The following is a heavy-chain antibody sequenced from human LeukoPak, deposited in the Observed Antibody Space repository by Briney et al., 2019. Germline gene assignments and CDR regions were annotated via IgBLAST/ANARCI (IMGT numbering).Heavy chain of an antibody. D-gene: IGHD3-10*01. Sequence: PSETLSLTCTVSGGSISSYYWSWIRQPAGKGLEWIGRIYTSGSTNYNPSLKSRVTMSVDTSKNQFSLKLSSVTAADTAVYYCARESPPLYYYGSGSQFDYWGQGTLVNVSS. J-gene: IGHJ4*02. CDR2: IYTSGST. V-gene: IGHV4-4*07. CDR1: GGSISSYY. CDR3: ARESPPLYYYGSGSQFDY.